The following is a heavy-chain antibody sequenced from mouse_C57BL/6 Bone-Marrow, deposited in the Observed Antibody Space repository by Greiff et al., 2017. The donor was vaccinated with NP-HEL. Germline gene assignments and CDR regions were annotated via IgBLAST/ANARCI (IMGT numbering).Heavy chain of an antibody. V-gene: IGHV1-4*01. CDR2: INPSSGYT. J-gene: IGHJ2*01. CDR3: AIIYYGSEEDFDY. CDR1: GYTFTSYT. Sequence: VKLQESGAELARPGASVKMSCKASGYTFTSYTMHWVKQRPGQGLEWIGYINPSSGYTKYNQKFKDKATLTADKSSSTAYMQLSSLTSEDSAVYYCAIIYYGSEEDFDYWGQGTTLTVSS. D-gene: IGHD2-1*01.